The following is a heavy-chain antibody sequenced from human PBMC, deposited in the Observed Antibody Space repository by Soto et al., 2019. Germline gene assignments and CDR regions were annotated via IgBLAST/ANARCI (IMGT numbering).Heavy chain of an antibody. CDR2: ISGSGGST. D-gene: IGHD3-22*01. V-gene: IGHV3-23*01. CDR1: GFTFSSYA. CDR3: AKGPPLHSSGYYYFDY. Sequence: GGSLRLSCAASGFTFSSYAMSWVRQAPGQGLEWVSAISGSGGSTYYADSVKGRFTISRDNSKNTLYLQMNSLRAEDAAVYYCAKGPPLHSSGYYYFDYWGQGTLVTVSS. J-gene: IGHJ4*02.